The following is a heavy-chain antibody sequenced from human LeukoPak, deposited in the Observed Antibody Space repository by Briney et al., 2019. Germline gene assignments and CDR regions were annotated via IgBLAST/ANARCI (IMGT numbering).Heavy chain of an antibody. CDR3: ARDFSAAFDI. D-gene: IGHD2/OR15-2a*01. V-gene: IGHV4-59*01. CDR2: IYDSGTT. Sequence: SETLSLTCTVSGGSFGNYYWSWIRQPPGKGLEWIGYIYDSGTTNYNPSLKSRVTISVDTATNQFSLKLRSVTAADTAVYYCARDFSAAFDIWGQGTMVTVSS. J-gene: IGHJ3*02. CDR1: GGSFGNYY.